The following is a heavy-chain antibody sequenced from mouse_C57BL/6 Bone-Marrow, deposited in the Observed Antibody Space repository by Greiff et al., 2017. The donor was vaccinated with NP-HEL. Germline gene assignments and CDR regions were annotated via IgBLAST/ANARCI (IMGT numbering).Heavy chain of an antibody. CDR3: ARYTYGSSHYFDY. J-gene: IGHJ2*01. CDR1: GYTFTSYG. Sequence: QVQLKESGAELARPGASVKLSCKASGYTFTSYGISWVKQRTGQGLEWIGEIYPRSGNTYYNEKFKGKATLTADKSSSTAYMELRSLTSEDSAVYFCARYTYGSSHYFDYWGQGTTLTVSS. D-gene: IGHD1-1*01. V-gene: IGHV1-81*01. CDR2: IYPRSGNT.